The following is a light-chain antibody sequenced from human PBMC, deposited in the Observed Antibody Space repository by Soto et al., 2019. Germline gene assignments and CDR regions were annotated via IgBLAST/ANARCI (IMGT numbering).Light chain of an antibody. Sequence: QSARTQPASVSGSPGQSITISFTVTSSDVGNYKYVSWYQQHPGKAPKLMIYEVSNRPSGVSNRFSGSKSGNTASLTISGLQAEDETDYYCFSYTSSGTYVFGTGTKVTVL. V-gene: IGLV2-14*01. J-gene: IGLJ1*01. CDR1: SSDVGNYKY. CDR3: FSYTSSGTYV. CDR2: EVS.